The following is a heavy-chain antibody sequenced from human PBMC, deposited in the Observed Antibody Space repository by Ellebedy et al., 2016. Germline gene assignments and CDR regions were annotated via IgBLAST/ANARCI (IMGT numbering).Heavy chain of an antibody. Sequence: GGSLRLXXSASGFNFSTSSMTWVRQAPGKRLEWVSGIGGDGRAAYYADSVRNRYTISRDNSKNILYLQLNGLRAEDTATYYCVKDLELGEYWGQGTLVTVSS. CDR1: GFNFSTSS. J-gene: IGHJ4*02. CDR2: IGGDGRAA. CDR3: VKDLELGEY. D-gene: IGHD3-3*01. V-gene: IGHV3-23*01.